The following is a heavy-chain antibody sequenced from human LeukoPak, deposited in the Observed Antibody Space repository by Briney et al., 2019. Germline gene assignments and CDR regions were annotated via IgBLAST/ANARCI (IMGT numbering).Heavy chain of an antibody. D-gene: IGHD5-18*01. Sequence: PGGSLRLSCAASGFTFSSYGMHWVRPAPAKGRDWVAVIWYDGSNKYYADSVKGRFTISRDNSKNTLYLQMNSLRAEDTAVYYCAREEYSYSRTYFDYWGQGTLVTVSS. CDR2: IWYDGSNK. CDR3: AREEYSYSRTYFDY. V-gene: IGHV3-33*01. CDR1: GFTFSSYG. J-gene: IGHJ4*02.